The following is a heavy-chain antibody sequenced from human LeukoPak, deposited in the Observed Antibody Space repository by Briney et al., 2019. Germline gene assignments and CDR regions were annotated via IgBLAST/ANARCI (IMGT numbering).Heavy chain of an antibody. D-gene: IGHD2-21*02. J-gene: IGHJ5*02. Sequence: GGSLRLSCAASGFTFSSYSMNWVRQAPGKGLEWVSYISSSSSTIYYADSVKGRFTISRDNAKNSLYLQMNSLRAEDTAVYYCARDPGGCGGDCYSWFDPWGQGTLVTVSS. CDR2: ISSSSSTI. CDR3: ARDPGGCGGDCYSWFDP. V-gene: IGHV3-48*04. CDR1: GFTFSSYS.